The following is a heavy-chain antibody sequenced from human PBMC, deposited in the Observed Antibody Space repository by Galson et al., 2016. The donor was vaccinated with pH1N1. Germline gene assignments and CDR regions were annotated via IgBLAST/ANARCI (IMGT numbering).Heavy chain of an antibody. V-gene: IGHV3-21*01. CDR3: AREPYFPPYFDN. CDR2: ISSTGRNI. D-gene: IGHD2-21*01. CDR1: GFLFSGYT. J-gene: IGHJ4*02. Sequence: SLSLSCAASGFLFSGYTMNWIRQAPGKGPEWVSSISSTGRNIYSADSLKGRFTISRDNAKNSLYLQISNLRVEDAAVYYCAREPYFPPYFDNWGPGTLVTSSA.